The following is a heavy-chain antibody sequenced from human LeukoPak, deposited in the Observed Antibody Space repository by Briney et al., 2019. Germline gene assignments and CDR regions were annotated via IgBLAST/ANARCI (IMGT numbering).Heavy chain of an antibody. Sequence: GGSLRLSCTASGFTFGDYAMSWFRQAPGKGLEWVGFIRSKAYGGTTEYAASVKGRFTISRDDSKSIAYLQMNSLKTEDTAVYYCTRYSSSWYVVSNWFDPWGQGTLVTVSS. J-gene: IGHJ5*02. V-gene: IGHV3-49*03. CDR3: TRYSSSWYVVSNWFDP. CDR2: IRSKAYGGTT. D-gene: IGHD6-13*01. CDR1: GFTFGDYA.